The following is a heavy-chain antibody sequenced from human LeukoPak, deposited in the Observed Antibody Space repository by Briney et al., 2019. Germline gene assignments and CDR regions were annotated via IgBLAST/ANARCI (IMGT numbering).Heavy chain of an antibody. Sequence: PGGSLRLSCAASGFTVSSNYMSWVRQAPGKGLEWVSVIYSGGSTYYADSVKGRFTISRHDSKTTVYLQMNSLRAEDTALYYCARVAPGYTYGYGAPYYFDYWGQGTLVTVSS. CDR1: GFTVSSNY. CDR2: IYSGGST. V-gene: IGHV3-53*04. J-gene: IGHJ4*02. D-gene: IGHD5-18*01. CDR3: ARVAPGYTYGYGAPYYFDY.